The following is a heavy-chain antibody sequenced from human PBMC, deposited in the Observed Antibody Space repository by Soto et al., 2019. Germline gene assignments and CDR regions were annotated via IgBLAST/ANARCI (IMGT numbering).Heavy chain of an antibody. CDR1: GFNFGSYW. CDR3: VRENNWGDNYYRMDV. Sequence: GSLRLSCAASGFNFGSYWMSWVRQAPGKGLEWVANIKQDGNVKNYVDSVKGRFTIPRDNAKNSLYLQMNSLRVEDTVLYYCVRENNWGDNYYRMDVWGQGTTVTVSS. J-gene: IGHJ6*02. D-gene: IGHD7-27*01. CDR2: IKQDGNVK. V-gene: IGHV3-7*03.